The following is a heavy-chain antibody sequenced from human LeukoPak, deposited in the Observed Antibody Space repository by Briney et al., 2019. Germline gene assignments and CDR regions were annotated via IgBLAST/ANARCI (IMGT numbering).Heavy chain of an antibody. J-gene: IGHJ5*02. Sequence: PGGSLRLSCAASGFTFSSYAMSWVRQAPGKGLEWVSAISGSGGSTYYADSVKGRFTISRDNSKNTLYLHMNSLRAEDTAVYYCAKAPIAVVYNWFDPWGQGTLVTVSS. CDR1: GFTFSSYA. CDR2: ISGSGGST. D-gene: IGHD6-19*01. CDR3: AKAPIAVVYNWFDP. V-gene: IGHV3-23*01.